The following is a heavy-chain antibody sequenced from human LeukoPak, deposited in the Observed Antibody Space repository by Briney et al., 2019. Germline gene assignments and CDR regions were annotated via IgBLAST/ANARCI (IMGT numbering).Heavy chain of an antibody. CDR3: ARGSGSRDY. CDR1: GFTFSDYG. V-gene: IGHV3-30*04. D-gene: IGHD1-26*01. CDR2: ISYDGRST. J-gene: IGHJ4*02. Sequence: GGSLRLSCEASGFTFSDYGIHWVRRAPAKGLEWAAAISYDGRSTYYADSVKGRFTISRDSAKNSLYLQMNSLRDEDTAVYYCARGSGSRDYWGQGTLVTVSS.